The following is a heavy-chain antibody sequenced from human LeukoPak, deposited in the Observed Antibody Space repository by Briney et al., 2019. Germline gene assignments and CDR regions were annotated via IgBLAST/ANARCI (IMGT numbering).Heavy chain of an antibody. CDR3: ARDYYDSSGYYPFYYYYMDV. J-gene: IGHJ6*03. CDR1: GYTFTGYY. D-gene: IGHD3-22*01. Sequence: EASVKVSCKASGYTFTGYYMHWVRQAPGQGLEWMGWINPNSGGTNYAQKFQGRVTMTRDTSISTAYMELSRLRSDDTAVYYCARDYYDSSGYYPFYYYYMDVWGKGTTVTVSS. V-gene: IGHV1-2*02. CDR2: INPNSGGT.